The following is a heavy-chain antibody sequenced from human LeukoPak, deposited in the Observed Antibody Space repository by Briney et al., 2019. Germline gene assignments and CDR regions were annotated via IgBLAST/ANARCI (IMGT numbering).Heavy chain of an antibody. CDR2: ISGSGGST. CDR1: GFTFSSYA. V-gene: IGHV3-23*01. Sequence: GGSLRLSCAASGFTFSSYAMSWVRQAPGKGLEWVSAISGSGGSTYYADSVKGRFTISRDNAKKSLYLQMNSLRAENTAVYYCARDKGYCSGGSCYLGLDVWGQGTTVTVSS. CDR3: ARDKGYCSGGSCYLGLDV. J-gene: IGHJ6*02. D-gene: IGHD2-15*01.